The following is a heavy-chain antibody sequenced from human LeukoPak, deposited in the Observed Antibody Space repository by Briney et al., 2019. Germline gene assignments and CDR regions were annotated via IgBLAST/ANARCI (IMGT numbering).Heavy chain of an antibody. V-gene: IGHV4-34*01. Sequence: SETLSLTCAVYGGSFSGYYWSWIRQPPGKGLEWIGEINHSGSTNYNPSLKSRVTISVDTSKNQFSLKLSSVTAADTAVYYCARQPRIVGATGKPYYFDYWGQGTLVTVSS. J-gene: IGHJ4*02. D-gene: IGHD1-26*01. CDR3: ARQPRIVGATGKPYYFDY. CDR1: GGSFSGYY. CDR2: INHSGST.